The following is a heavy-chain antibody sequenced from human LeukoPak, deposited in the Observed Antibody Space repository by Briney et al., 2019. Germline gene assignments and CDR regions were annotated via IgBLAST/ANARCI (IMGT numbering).Heavy chain of an antibody. CDR1: GYPFTNFY. D-gene: IGHD1-26*01. CDR3: ARDGVLVGSTVLNY. V-gene: IGHV1-2*02. Sequence: GASVKVSCKPSGYPFTNFYIHWVRQAPGQGLEWMGWVNPKSGDTKYAQKFQDRISMTRDTSISTAYMEVNRLTSDDSAVYYYARDGVLVGSTVLNYWGQGTLVTVAS. J-gene: IGHJ4*01. CDR2: VNPKSGDT.